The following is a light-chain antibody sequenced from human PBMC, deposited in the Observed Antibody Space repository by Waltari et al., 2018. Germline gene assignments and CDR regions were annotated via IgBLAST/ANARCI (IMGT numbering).Light chain of an antibody. CDR1: QSVSYY. V-gene: IGKV3-11*01. J-gene: IGKJ4*01. CDR3: QQRTNWPLT. Sequence: EVVLTQSPATLSLSPGERATLSCRASQSVSYYLAWYQQKPGQAPRLPISDASNRATGIPARFSGSGSGTDFTLTISSLEPEDFAVYYCQQRTNWPLTFGGGTKVEI. CDR2: DAS.